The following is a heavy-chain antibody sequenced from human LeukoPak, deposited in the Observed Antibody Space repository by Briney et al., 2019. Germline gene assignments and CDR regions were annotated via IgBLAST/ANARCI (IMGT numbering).Heavy chain of an antibody. J-gene: IGHJ4*02. CDR3: AKQISVVTAPLDYFDY. CDR1: GFTFNNYA. CDR2: ISGSAGST. D-gene: IGHD2-21*02. Sequence: PGGSLRLSCEASGFTFNNYAMSWVRQAPGKGLEWVSGISGSAGSTYYADSVKGRFTISRDNSKNTLYLQMNSLRAEDTAVYYCAKQISVVTAPLDYFDYWGQGTLVTVSS. V-gene: IGHV3-23*01.